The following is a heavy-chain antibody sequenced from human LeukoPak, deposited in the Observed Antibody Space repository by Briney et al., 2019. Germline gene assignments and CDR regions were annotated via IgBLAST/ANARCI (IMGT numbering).Heavy chain of an antibody. J-gene: IGHJ5*02. CDR1: GGSMSGYY. CDR2: MYYSGGT. V-gene: IGHV4-59*12. Sequence: KPSETLSLTCTVSGGSMSGYYWSWIRQPPGKGLEWIGYMYYSGGTNYNPSLESRVTMSVDTSKNQFSLKLSSVTAADTAVYYCARDNGGGYSYGSWFDPWGQGTLVTVSS. CDR3: ARDNGGGYSYGSWFDP. D-gene: IGHD5-18*01.